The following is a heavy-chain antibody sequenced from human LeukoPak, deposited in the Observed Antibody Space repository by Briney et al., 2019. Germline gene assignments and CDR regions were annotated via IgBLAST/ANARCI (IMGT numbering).Heavy chain of an antibody. D-gene: IGHD2-21*01. V-gene: IGHV4-39*02. CDR1: GGSISSSYYY. J-gene: IGHJ4*02. CDR2: IYNSGST. Sequence: PSETLSLTCTVSGGSISSSYYYWGWIRQPPGKGLEWIGSIYNSGSTHYNPSLKSRVTISVDTSKNQFSLKLSSVTAADTAVYYCARDVVVADTYYFDYWGQGTLVTVSS. CDR3: ARDVVVADTYYFDY.